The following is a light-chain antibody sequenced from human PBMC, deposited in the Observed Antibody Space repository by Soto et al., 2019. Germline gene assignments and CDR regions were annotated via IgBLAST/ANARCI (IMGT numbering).Light chain of an antibody. CDR3: CSNAGSYTYV. V-gene: IGLV2-11*01. Sequence: QSALTQPRSVSGSPGQSLTISCTGTSSDVGGYNYVSWYQQYPGKVPKLMIYDVTKRPSGVPDRFSGSKSGNTASLTISGLQAEDEADYYCCSNAGSYTYVFGTGTKLTVL. J-gene: IGLJ1*01. CDR1: SSDVGGYNY. CDR2: DVT.